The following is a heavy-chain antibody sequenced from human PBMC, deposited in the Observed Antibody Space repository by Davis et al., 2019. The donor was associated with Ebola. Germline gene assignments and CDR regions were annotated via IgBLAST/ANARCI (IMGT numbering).Heavy chain of an antibody. CDR1: GYTFTSYY. D-gene: IGHD2-2*01. J-gene: IGHJ5*02. CDR3: ARIPYQLLRGMGWFDL. Sequence: AASVKVSCKASGYTFTSYYMHWVRQAPGQGLEWMGIINPSGGSTSYAQKFQGRVTMTRDTSTSTVYMELSSLRSEDTAVYYCARIPYQLLRGMGWFDLWGQGTLVTVSS. CDR2: INPSGGST. V-gene: IGHV1-46*01.